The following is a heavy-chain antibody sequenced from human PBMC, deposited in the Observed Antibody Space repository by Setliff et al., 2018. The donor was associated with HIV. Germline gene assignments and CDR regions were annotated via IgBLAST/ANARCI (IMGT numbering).Heavy chain of an antibody. Sequence: GASVKVSCKASGYRFNTYGISWVRQAPGQGLEWMGWISSYSDNTFYARSLQGRVTMTTDTASSTSYVELRSLRSDDTAMYYCARIRAGALLNAFDIWAQGTMVTVSS. CDR1: GYRFNTYG. J-gene: IGHJ3*02. V-gene: IGHV1-18*01. CDR2: ISSYSDNT. CDR3: ARIRAGALLNAFDI. D-gene: IGHD1-26*01.